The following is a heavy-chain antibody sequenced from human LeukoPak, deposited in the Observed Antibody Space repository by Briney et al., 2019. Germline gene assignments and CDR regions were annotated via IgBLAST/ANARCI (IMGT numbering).Heavy chain of an antibody. CDR1: GFTFSSYS. CDR2: ISSSSSYI. J-gene: IGHJ4*02. D-gene: IGHD2/OR15-2a*01. CDR3: ARGIVTNRPFDY. V-gene: IGHV3-21*01. Sequence: GGSLRLSCAASGFTFSSYSMNWVRQAPGKGLEWVSSISSSSSYIYYADSVKGRFTISRDNAKNSLYLQMNSLRAEDTAVYYCARGIVTNRPFDYWGQGTLVTVSS.